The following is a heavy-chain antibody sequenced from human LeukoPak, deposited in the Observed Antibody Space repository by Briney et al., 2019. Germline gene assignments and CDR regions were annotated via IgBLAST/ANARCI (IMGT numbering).Heavy chain of an antibody. Sequence: GGSLRLSCAASGFTFSSYAMSWVRQAPGKGLEWVAVIWYGGSNKYYADSVKGRFTISRDNAKNTLYLQMNSLRAEDTAVYHCASGSSGWYGEIWGQGTLVTVSS. CDR2: IWYGGSNK. D-gene: IGHD6-19*01. CDR1: GFTFSSYA. CDR3: ASGSSGWYGEI. V-gene: IGHV3-33*08. J-gene: IGHJ4*02.